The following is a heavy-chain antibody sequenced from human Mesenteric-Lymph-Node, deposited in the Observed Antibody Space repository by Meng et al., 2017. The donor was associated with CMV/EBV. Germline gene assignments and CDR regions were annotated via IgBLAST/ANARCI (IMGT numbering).Heavy chain of an antibody. Sequence: SLKISCAASGFTFDDYAMHWVRQAPGKGLEWVSGISWNSGSIGYADSVKGRFTISRDNAKNSLYLQMNSLRAEDTALYYCAKALLRFLDYYGMDVWGQGTTVTVSS. D-gene: IGHD3-3*01. V-gene: IGHV3-9*01. CDR2: ISWNSGSI. CDR3: AKALLRFLDYYGMDV. CDR1: GFTFDDYA. J-gene: IGHJ6*02.